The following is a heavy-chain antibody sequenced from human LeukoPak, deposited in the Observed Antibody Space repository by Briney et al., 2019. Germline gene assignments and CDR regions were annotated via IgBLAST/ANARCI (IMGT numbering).Heavy chain of an antibody. CDR3: AKDDGGSYYPYYYYMDV. CDR1: GFTFSTYA. J-gene: IGHJ6*03. CDR2: ISGSGGRT. D-gene: IGHD1-26*01. Sequence: PGGSLRLSCAVSGFTFSTYAMSWVRQAPGKGLEWVSTISGSGGRTYYADSVKGRFTISRDNSKNTLYLQMNSLRAEDTAVYYCAKDDGGSYYPYYYYMDVWGKGTTVTISS. V-gene: IGHV3-23*01.